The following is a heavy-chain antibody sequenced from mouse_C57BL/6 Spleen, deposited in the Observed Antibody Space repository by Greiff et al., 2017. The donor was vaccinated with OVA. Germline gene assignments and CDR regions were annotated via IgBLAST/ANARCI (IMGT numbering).Heavy chain of an antibody. CDR1: GFTFSDYY. Sequence: VQLVESEGGLVQPGSSMKLSCTASGFTFSDYYMAWVRQVPEKGLEWVANINYDGSSTYYLDSLKSRFIISRDNAKNILYLQMSSLKSEDTATYYCAREGDYAMDYWGQGTSVTVSS. CDR3: AREGDYAMDY. CDR2: INYDGSST. J-gene: IGHJ4*01. V-gene: IGHV5-16*01.